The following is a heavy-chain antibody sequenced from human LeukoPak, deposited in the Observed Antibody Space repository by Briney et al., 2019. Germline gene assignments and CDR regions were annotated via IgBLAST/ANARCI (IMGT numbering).Heavy chain of an antibody. V-gene: IGHV3-49*04. CDR2: IRSKAYGGTT. J-gene: IGHJ4*02. CDR3: TRGSRAEDY. Sequence: GGSLRLSCTASGFTFGDYAMSWVRQAPGKGLEWVGFIRSKAYGGTTEYAASVKGRFTISRDDSKSIAYLQMNSLKTEDTAVYYCTRGSRAEDYWGQGTLVTVSS. CDR1: GFTFGDYA.